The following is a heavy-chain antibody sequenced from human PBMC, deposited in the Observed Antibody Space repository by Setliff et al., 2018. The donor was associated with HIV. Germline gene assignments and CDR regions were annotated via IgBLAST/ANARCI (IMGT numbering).Heavy chain of an antibody. Sequence: SVKVSCKASGGTSNKYAINWVRQAPGQGLEWMGQFIPVLDITNYTQKFQGRVTITADASSSTMYMELSGLRSGDTAVYYCAGPRGDEAFDIWGQGTMVTVSS. CDR1: GGTSNKYA. V-gene: IGHV1-69*10. D-gene: IGHD3-10*01. CDR2: FIPVLDIT. CDR3: AGPRGDEAFDI. J-gene: IGHJ3*02.